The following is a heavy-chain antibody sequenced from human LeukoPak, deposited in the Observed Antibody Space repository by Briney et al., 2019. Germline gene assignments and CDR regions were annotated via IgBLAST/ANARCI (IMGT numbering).Heavy chain of an antibody. CDR2: INHSGST. D-gene: IGHD2-2*02. J-gene: IGHJ4*02. Sequence: SETLSLTCAVYGGPFSGYYWSWIRQPPGKGLEWIGEINHSGSTNYNPSLKSRVTISVDTSKNQFSLKLSSVTAADTAVYYCAREEGCSSTSCYTVYWGQGTLVTVSS. CDR3: AREEGCSSTSCYTVY. V-gene: IGHV4-34*01. CDR1: GGPFSGYY.